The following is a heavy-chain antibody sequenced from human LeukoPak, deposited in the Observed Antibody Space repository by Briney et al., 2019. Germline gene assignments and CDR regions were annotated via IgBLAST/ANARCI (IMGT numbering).Heavy chain of an antibody. V-gene: IGHV3-7*03. Sequence: QSGGSLRLSCAASGFTFSSQWMGWVRQAPGKGLEWVANVNQGGTEKFYVDSVKGRFTISRDNAENSLYLQMNSLRAEDMALYYCARQGLNYGAPNDAFDIWGQGTMVTVSS. J-gene: IGHJ3*02. D-gene: IGHD4-17*01. CDR1: GFTFSSQW. CDR2: VNQGGTEK. CDR3: ARQGLNYGAPNDAFDI.